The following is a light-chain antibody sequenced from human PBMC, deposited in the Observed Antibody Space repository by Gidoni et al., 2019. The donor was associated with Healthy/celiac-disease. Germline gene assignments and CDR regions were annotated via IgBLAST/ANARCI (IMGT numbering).Light chain of an antibody. CDR2: DAS. CDR3: QQYDNLPLFT. V-gene: IGKV1-33*01. Sequence: DIQMTQSPSSLSASVGDRVTITCQASQDISNSLNWYQQKPGKAPKLLIYDASNLETGVPSRFSGSGSGTDFTFTISSLQPEDIATYYCQQYDNLPLFTFGPGTKVEIK. J-gene: IGKJ3*01. CDR1: QDISNS.